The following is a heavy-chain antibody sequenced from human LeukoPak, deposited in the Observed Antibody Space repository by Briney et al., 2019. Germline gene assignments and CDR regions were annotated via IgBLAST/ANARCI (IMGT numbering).Heavy chain of an antibody. Sequence: GGSLRLSCAASGFTFSSYAMSWVRQAPGKGLEWVSLISTSGSRTYYADSVKGRFTISRDNSKNTLYLQMNSLRAEDTAVYYCARVSSGWPFDFWGQGTLVTVSS. CDR2: ISTSGSRT. D-gene: IGHD6-19*01. V-gene: IGHV3-23*01. CDR1: GFTFSSYA. CDR3: ARVSSGWPFDF. J-gene: IGHJ4*02.